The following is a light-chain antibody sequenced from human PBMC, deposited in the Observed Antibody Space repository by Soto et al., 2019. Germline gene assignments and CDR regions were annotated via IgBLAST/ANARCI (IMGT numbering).Light chain of an antibody. J-gene: IGKJ1*01. CDR1: QSISSY. CDR2: AAS. CDR3: QQSYSTPWT. Sequence: DIQMTQSPSSLSASVGDRVTITRRASQSISSYLNWYQQKPGKAPKLLIYAASSLQSGVRSSFSGSGSGTDFTLTTSSLQPEDFATYYCQQSYSTPWTFGQGTKVEIK. V-gene: IGKV1-39*01.